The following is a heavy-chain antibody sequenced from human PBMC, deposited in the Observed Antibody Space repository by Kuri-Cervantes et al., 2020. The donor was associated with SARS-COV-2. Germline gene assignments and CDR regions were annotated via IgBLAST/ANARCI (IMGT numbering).Heavy chain of an antibody. V-gene: IGHV3-23*01. D-gene: IGHD2-2*01. J-gene: IGHJ4*02. CDR3: AKAGDLVVVPAAYFDY. CDR2: ISGSGGST. CDR1: GFTFSSYA. Sequence: GGSLRLSCAASGFTFSSYAMSWVRQAPGKGLEWVSAISGSGGSTYYADSVKGRFTISGDNSKNTLYLQMNSLRAEDTAVYYCAKAGDLVVVPAAYFDYWGQGTLVTVSS.